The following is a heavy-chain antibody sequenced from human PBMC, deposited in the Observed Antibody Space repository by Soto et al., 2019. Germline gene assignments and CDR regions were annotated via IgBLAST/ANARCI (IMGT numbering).Heavy chain of an antibody. J-gene: IGHJ4*02. CDR3: ARSVEGHFDY. Sequence: EVQLVESGGGLVQPGGSLRLTCAASGFPFSIYSMNWVRQAPGKGLEWSSYITSDTNTIKYADSVKGRFTISRDNAKNLVYLQMNSLRDEDTAVYFCARSVEGHFDYGCQGTVVTVSS. CDR1: GFPFSIYS. V-gene: IGHV3-48*02. D-gene: IGHD6-19*01. CDR2: ITSDTNTI.